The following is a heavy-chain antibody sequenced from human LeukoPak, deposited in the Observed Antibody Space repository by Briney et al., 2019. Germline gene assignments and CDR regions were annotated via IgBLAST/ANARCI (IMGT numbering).Heavy chain of an antibody. CDR1: GFTFSNHW. J-gene: IGHJ4*02. CDR3: ARRYYYDSSSDFDS. D-gene: IGHD3-22*01. V-gene: IGHV3-7*01. CDR2: LDQDGSEI. Sequence: GGSLRLSCAASGFTFSNHWMSWVRQAPGKGLEWVANLDQDGSEIYYVDSVKGRFTISRDNAKNSLYLQMNSLRAEDTAVYYCARRYYYDSSSDFDSWGQGTPVTVSS.